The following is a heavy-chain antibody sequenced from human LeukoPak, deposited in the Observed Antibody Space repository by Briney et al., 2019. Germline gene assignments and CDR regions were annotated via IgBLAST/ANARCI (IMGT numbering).Heavy chain of an antibody. CDR2: ISSSGSST. V-gene: IGHV3-48*03. CDR1: GFNFRGYE. Sequence: GRSLRLSCAASGFNFRGYEMNWVRRAPGKGLQWLAYISSSGSSTYYADSVQGRFTISRDNAKNSLYLQMNSLRAEDTAVYYCARIRPDSSGWNFDYWGQGTLVTVSS. CDR3: ARIRPDSSGWNFDY. J-gene: IGHJ4*02. D-gene: IGHD6-19*01.